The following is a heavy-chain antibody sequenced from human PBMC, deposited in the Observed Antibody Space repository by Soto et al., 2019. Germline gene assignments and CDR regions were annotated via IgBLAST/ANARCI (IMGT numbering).Heavy chain of an antibody. CDR1: GGSISSGGYY. CDR3: ARDGSTNGMDV. CDR2: THYSGSA. Sequence: PSETLSLTCTVSGGSISSGGYYWSWIRQHPGKGLEWIGYTHYSGSAYYNPSLKSRVTISVDTSKNQFSLKLSSVTAADTAVYYCARDGSTNGMDVWGQGTTVTVSS. D-gene: IGHD1-1*01. V-gene: IGHV4-31*03. J-gene: IGHJ6*02.